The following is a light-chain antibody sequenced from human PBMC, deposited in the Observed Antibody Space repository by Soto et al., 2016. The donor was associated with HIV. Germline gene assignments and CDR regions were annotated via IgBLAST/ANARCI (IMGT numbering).Light chain of an antibody. CDR3: QVWDSSSDVV. CDR1: NIGSKS. J-gene: IGLJ2*01. Sequence: SYELTQAPSVSVAPGKTARITCGGNNIGSKSVHWYQQKPGQAPVLVVYDDSDRPSGIPDRFPGSNSGNTATLTISRVEAGDEADYYCQVWDSSSDVVFGGGTKLTVL. CDR2: DDS. V-gene: IGLV3-21*03.